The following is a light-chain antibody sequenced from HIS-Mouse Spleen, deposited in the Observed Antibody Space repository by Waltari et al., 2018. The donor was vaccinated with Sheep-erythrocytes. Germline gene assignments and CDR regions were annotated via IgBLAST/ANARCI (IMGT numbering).Light chain of an antibody. V-gene: IGLV2-11*01. CDR2: DVS. CDR3: CSYAGSYTLV. CDR1: SRYVGVYNY. J-gene: IGLJ2*01. Sequence: QSALTQPRSVSGSPGQSVTISCTGTSRYVGVYNYVSWYQQHPGKAPKLMIYDVSKRPSGVPDRFSGSKSGNTASLTISGLQAEDEADYYCCSYAGSYTLVFGGGTKLTVL.